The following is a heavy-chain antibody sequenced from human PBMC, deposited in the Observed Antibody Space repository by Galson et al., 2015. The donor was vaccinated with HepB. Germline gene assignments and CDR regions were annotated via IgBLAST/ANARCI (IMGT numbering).Heavy chain of an antibody. CDR1: GFTFSNYG. V-gene: IGHV3-30*18. CDR2: ISHDGSKK. D-gene: IGHD3-10*01. J-gene: IGHJ4*02. CDR3: AKDLGYRYASGSSYFDY. Sequence: SLRLSCAASGFTFSNYGMHWVRRAPGKGLEWVAVISHDGSKKYYADSVKGRFTISRDNSKNTLYLQMNSLRAEDTAVYYCAKDLGYRYASGSSYFDYWGQGTLVTVSS.